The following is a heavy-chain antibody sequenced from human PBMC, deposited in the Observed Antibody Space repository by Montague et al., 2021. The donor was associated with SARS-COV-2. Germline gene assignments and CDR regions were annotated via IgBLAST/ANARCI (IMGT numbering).Heavy chain of an antibody. CDR1: GGSFSGYY. D-gene: IGHD3-22*01. V-gene: IGHV4-39*02. J-gene: IGHJ3*01. Sequence: SETLSLTCAVYGGSFSGYYWAWIRQPPGKGLEWIGSIYYTGNTYYNPSLKSRVTISVVTSKNHFTLKLSSVTAAETAVYYCARLKRYFDSSGFPSAFDFWGQGTEVTVSS. CDR3: ARLKRYFDSSGFPSAFDF. CDR2: IYYTGNT.